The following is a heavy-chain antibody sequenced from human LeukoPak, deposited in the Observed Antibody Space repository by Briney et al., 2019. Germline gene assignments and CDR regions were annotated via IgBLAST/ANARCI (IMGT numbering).Heavy chain of an antibody. D-gene: IGHD2-2*02. J-gene: IGHJ3*02. CDR2: IKEYGSEN. CDR1: GFTFSSHW. V-gene: IGHV3-7*01. CDR3: AGHCSSTSCYTGDHDAFDI. Sequence: GGSLRLSCEASGFTFSSHWMTWVRQAPGEGLEFVANIKEYGSENNYADSVKGRFTVSRDNAKNSLYLQMNSLRAEDTAVYYCAGHCSSTSCYTGDHDAFDIWGQGTMVTVSS.